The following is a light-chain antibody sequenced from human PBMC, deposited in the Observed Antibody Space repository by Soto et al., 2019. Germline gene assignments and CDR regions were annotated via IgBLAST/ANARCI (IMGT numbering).Light chain of an antibody. V-gene: IGKV1-5*01. Sequence: DIQMTQSPSTLSASVGDRVTITCRASQSISSWLAWYQQKPGKAPKLLIYDASSLESGVPSRFTGSVSGTEFTLTISSLQADDFATNYCQQYNSLWAFGQGTKVEIK. CDR2: DAS. CDR1: QSISSW. CDR3: QQYNSLWA. J-gene: IGKJ1*01.